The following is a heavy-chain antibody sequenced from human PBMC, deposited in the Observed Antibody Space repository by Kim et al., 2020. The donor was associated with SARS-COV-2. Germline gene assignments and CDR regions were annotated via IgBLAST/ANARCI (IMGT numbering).Heavy chain of an antibody. Sequence: DSVKGRFTISRDNSKNTLYLQMNSLRAEDTAVYYCARDRQWAAAGPFDYWGQGTLVTVSS. V-gene: IGHV3-30*07. J-gene: IGHJ4*02. D-gene: IGHD6-13*01. CDR3: ARDRQWAAAGPFDY.